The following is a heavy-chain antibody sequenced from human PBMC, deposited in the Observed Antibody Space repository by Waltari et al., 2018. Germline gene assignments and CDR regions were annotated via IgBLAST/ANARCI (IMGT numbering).Heavy chain of an antibody. Sequence: EVQLVESGGGLVQPGGSLRLSCEASGFTFSSYWLHWVRQAQGKGLVWVSRISSNENTTTYADSVKGRFTISRDTAKNTLYLQMNSLRAEDTAVYYCARVEYSYGPYCFDSWGQGTPVTVSS. CDR1: GFTFSSYW. CDR2: ISSNENTT. D-gene: IGHD5-18*01. V-gene: IGHV3-74*01. CDR3: ARVEYSYGPYCFDS. J-gene: IGHJ4*02.